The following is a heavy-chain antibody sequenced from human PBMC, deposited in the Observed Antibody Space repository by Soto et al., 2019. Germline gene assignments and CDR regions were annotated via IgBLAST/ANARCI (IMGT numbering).Heavy chain of an antibody. J-gene: IGHJ6*03. CDR3: ARFSPPGYYYMDV. CDR2: IHYSGRT. V-gene: IGHV4-31*03. Sequence: QVQLQESGPGLAKPSQTLSLTCTVSGGPINSGGYYWTWIRQPPGKGLEWIGYIHYSGRTFYNPSLESRVIISVDTSKNQFSLNLRSVTAADTAVYYCARFSPPGYYYMDVWGKGTSVTVAS. CDR1: GGPINSGGYY.